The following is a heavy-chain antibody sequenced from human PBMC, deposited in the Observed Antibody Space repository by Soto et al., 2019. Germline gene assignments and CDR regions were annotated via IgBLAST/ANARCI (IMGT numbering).Heavy chain of an antibody. D-gene: IGHD2-15*01. V-gene: IGHV3-21*01. CDR1: GFTFSSYS. J-gene: IGHJ6*02. CDR3: ARDGGYKPYYGMDV. Sequence: GGSLRLSCAASGFTFSSYSMNWVRQAPGKGLEWVSSISSSSSYIYYADSVKGRFTISRDNAKNSLYLQMNSLRAEDTAVYYCARDGGYKPYYGMDVWGQGTTVTVSS. CDR2: ISSSSSYI.